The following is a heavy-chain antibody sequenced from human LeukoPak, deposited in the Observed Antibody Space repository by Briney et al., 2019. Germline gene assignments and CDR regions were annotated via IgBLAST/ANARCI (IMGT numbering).Heavy chain of an antibody. J-gene: IGHJ6*02. CDR1: GFTFNSYW. CDR3: ATDVSSALDV. Sequence: GGSLRLSCAASGFTFNSYWMHWVRQAPGKGLVWVSCINKDGDTTDYADSVKGRFTISRDNAKNTLYLQMNSLRSEDTAMYYCATDVSSALDVWGQGTTVTVSS. V-gene: IGHV3-74*01. D-gene: IGHD5/OR15-5a*01. CDR2: INKDGDTT.